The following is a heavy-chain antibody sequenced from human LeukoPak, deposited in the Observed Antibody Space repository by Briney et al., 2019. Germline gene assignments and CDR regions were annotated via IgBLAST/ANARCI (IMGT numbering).Heavy chain of an antibody. CDR3: ARGRRWIAAVGPDY. CDR1: GFSFSDYY. D-gene: IGHD6-13*01. J-gene: IGHJ4*02. Sequence: GGSLRLSCAASGFSFSDYYMSWIRQAPGKGLEWLSYISISSSYTNYAESVKGRFTISRDNAKNSLNLQMNSLRAEDTAVYYCARGRRWIAAVGPDYWGQGTLVTVSS. CDR2: ISISSSYT. V-gene: IGHV3-11*05.